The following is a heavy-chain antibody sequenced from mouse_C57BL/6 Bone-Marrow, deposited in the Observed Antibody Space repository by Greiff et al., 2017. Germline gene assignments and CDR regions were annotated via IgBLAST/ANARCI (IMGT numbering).Heavy chain of an antibody. Sequence: VQLQQSGPVLVKPGASVKMSCKASGYTFTDYYMNWVKQSHGKSLEWIGVINPYNGGTSSNQKFKGKATLTVSKSSSTAYMELNSLTSEDSAVXYCASTTGGLVFAYWGQGTLVTVSA. CDR1: GYTFTDYY. CDR3: ASTTGGLVFAY. J-gene: IGHJ3*01. CDR2: INPYNGGT. D-gene: IGHD1-1*01. V-gene: IGHV1-19*01.